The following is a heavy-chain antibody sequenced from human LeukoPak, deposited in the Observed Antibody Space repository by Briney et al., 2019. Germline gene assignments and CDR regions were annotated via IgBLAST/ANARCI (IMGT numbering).Heavy chain of an antibody. CDR3: TRVTYYYDNSGYFHFDS. J-gene: IGHJ4*02. CDR1: GFTFGDYA. D-gene: IGHD3-22*01. CDR2: IRRKAHGGTT. Sequence: AGGSLRLSCTTSGFTFGDYAMSWVRQAPGKGLEWVSFIRRKAHGGTTEYAASVKGRFSSSRDDSKSIAYLQMNSLQTEDTAVYFCTRVTYYYDNSGYFHFDSWGQGSLVTVSS. V-gene: IGHV3-49*04.